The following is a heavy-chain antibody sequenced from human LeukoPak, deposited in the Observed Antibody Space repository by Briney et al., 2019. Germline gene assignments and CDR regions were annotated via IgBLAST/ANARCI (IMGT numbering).Heavy chain of an antibody. CDR3: AREGGRELLD. CDR2: ISAYNGKT. J-gene: IGHJ4*02. D-gene: IGHD1-26*01. Sequence: GSSVQVSCKASGYTFSNSGVCWVRQAPGQGLEWMGWISAYNGKTNYAQKLQGRVTMTTDTSTSTAYMELRSLRSDDTAVYYCAREGGRELLDWGQGTLVIVSS. CDR1: GYTFSNSG. V-gene: IGHV1-18*01.